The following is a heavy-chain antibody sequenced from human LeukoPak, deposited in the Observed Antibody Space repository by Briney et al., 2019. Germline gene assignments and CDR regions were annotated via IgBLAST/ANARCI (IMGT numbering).Heavy chain of an antibody. D-gene: IGHD1-26*01. V-gene: IGHV1-46*01. CDR1: GYTFSSYY. CDR2: INPSGGIT. CDR3: ARYSGSYHTYFDS. J-gene: IGHJ4*02. Sequence: GAPVKVSCKASGYTFSSYYIHWVRQAPGQGLEWMGIINPSGGITTYAQKFEGRVTMTRDTSTSTVDMKLSRLRSEDTAVYYCARYSGSYHTYFDSWGQGTLVTVSS.